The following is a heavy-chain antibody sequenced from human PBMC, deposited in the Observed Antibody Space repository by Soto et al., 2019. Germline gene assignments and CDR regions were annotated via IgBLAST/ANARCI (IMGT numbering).Heavy chain of an antibody. CDR2: IYWDDNR. D-gene: IGHD3-10*01. J-gene: IGHJ4*02. CDR1: GFSLSTSGLG. Sequence: QITLKESGPTLVKPTQTLTLTCTFSGFSLSTSGLGVGWIRQPPGKALEWLALIYWDDNRLYSPSLQSRLTITKDTSKNQVVLTMTNMDPVDTATYYCAHRRGFGENSNWGQGTLVTVS. V-gene: IGHV2-5*02. CDR3: AHRRGFGENSN.